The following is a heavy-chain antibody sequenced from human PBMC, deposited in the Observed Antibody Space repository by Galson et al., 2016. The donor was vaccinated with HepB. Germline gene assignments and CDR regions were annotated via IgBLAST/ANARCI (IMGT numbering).Heavy chain of an antibody. Sequence: SLRLSCAASGFIFSAYAMHWVRRAPGTGLECVSATSGNADITHYVDSVKGRFTTSKDFSKSTLYLQMSSLRVEDTAVYYCVRVVNGSYYTWGQGTLVTVSS. CDR1: GFIFSAYA. CDR2: TSGNADIT. D-gene: IGHD1-26*01. J-gene: IGHJ5*02. V-gene: IGHV3-64D*06. CDR3: VRVVNGSYYT.